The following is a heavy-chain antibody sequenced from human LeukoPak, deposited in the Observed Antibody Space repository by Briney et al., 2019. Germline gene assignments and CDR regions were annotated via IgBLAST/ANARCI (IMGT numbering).Heavy chain of an antibody. CDR3: AKDQPGYCSSTSCRYWGIFDY. Sequence: PGGSLRLSCAASGFTFSSYAMSWVRQAPGKGLEWVSAISGSGGSTYHADSVKGRFTISRDNSKNTLYLQMNSLRAEDTAVYYCAKDQPGYCSSTSCRYWGIFDYWGQGTLVTVSS. J-gene: IGHJ4*02. CDR2: ISGSGGST. V-gene: IGHV3-23*01. D-gene: IGHD2-2*01. CDR1: GFTFSSYA.